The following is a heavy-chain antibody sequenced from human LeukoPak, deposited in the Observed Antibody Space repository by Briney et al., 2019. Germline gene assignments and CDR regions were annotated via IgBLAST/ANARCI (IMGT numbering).Heavy chain of an antibody. CDR1: GFTVSSNY. J-gene: IGHJ5*02. D-gene: IGHD3-3*01. Sequence: GGSLRLSCAASGFTVSSNYISWVRQAPGKGLEWVGRIKSKTDGGTTDYAAPVKGRFTISRDDSKNTLYLQMNSLKTEDTAVYYCTTESLTIFGVVTPNWFDPWGQGTLVTVSS. CDR3: TTESLTIFGVVTPNWFDP. V-gene: IGHV3-15*01. CDR2: IKSKTDGGTT.